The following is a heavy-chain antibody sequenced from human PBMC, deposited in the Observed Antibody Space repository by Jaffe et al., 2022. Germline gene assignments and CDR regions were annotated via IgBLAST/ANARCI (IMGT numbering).Heavy chain of an antibody. Sequence: QVQLVQSGSELKKPGASVKVSCKASGHIFTSYAMNWVRQAPGQGLEWMGWLNTNTGNPTYAQGFTGRFVFSLDTSINTAYLQISSLKSEDTAVYYCASGEGSSWYWDAFAIWGQGTMVTVSS. V-gene: IGHV7-4-1*02. D-gene: IGHD6-13*01. CDR3: ASGEGSSWYWDAFAI. CDR2: LNTNTGNP. J-gene: IGHJ3*02. CDR1: GHIFTSYA.